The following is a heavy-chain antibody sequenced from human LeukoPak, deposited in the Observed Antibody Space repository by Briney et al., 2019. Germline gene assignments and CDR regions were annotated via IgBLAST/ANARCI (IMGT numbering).Heavy chain of an antibody. D-gene: IGHD4-17*01. CDR1: GFTFSDHY. J-gene: IGHJ6*02. Sequence: PGGSLRLSCAASGFTFSDHYMDWVRQAPGKGLEWVGRIRNKANSYTTEYAASVKGRFTISRDDSKNSLYLQMNSLKTEDTAVYYCARGARATGTTYSYSGMDVWGQGTTVTVSS. CDR3: ARGARATGTTYSYSGMDV. V-gene: IGHV3-72*01. CDR2: IRNKANSYTT.